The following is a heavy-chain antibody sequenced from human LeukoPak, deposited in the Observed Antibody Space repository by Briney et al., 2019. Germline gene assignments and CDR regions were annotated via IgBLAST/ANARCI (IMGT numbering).Heavy chain of an antibody. J-gene: IGHJ4*02. Sequence: GGTVRLSCAASGFTFRSYGMTWVRQAPGKGLEWVSAISGSGDSTYYADSVKGRFTISRDNSRNTLYLQMNSLRAGDTAVYYCAKSFRSTSLDYWGQGTLVTVSS. CDR2: ISGSGDST. V-gene: IGHV3-23*01. CDR1: GFTFRSYG. D-gene: IGHD2-2*01. CDR3: AKSFRSTSLDY.